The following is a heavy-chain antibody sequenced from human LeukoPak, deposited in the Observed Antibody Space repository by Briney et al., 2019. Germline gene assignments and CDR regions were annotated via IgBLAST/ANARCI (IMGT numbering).Heavy chain of an antibody. Sequence: GGSLRLSCAASGFTFSDYYTSWIRQAPGKGLEWVSYISSSGSTIYYADSVKGRFTISRDNAKNSLYLQMNSLRAEDTAVYYCARVFVVVVAASTTDYFDYWGQGTLVTVSS. D-gene: IGHD2-15*01. CDR2: ISSSGSTI. J-gene: IGHJ4*02. CDR3: ARVFVVVVAASTTDYFDY. CDR1: GFTFSDYY. V-gene: IGHV3-11*01.